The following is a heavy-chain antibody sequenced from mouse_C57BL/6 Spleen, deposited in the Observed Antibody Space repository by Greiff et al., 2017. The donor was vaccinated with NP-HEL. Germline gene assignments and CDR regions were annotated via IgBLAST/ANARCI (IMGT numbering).Heavy chain of an antibody. CDR2: IYPGDGDT. CDR3: ASPTVVAPYWYFDV. CDR1: GYAFSSYW. V-gene: IGHV1-80*01. Sequence: QVQLKQSGAELVKPGASVKISCKASGYAFSSYWMNWVKQRPGKGLEWIGQIYPGDGDTNYNGKFKGKATLTADKSSSTAYMQLSSLTSEDSAVYFCASPTVVAPYWYFDVWGTGTTVTVSS. D-gene: IGHD1-1*01. J-gene: IGHJ1*03.